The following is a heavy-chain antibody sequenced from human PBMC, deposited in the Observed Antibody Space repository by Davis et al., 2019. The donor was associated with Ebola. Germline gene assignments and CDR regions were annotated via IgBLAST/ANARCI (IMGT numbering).Heavy chain of an antibody. D-gene: IGHD4/OR15-4a*01. Sequence: GGSLRLSCAASGFTFSSYAMSWVRQAPGKGLEWVSGISWNSGSIGYADSVKGRFTISRDNAKDSLYLQMNSLRAEDTAVYFCARWVQVGYWGQGTLVTVSS. CDR3: ARWVQVGY. CDR2: ISWNSGSI. CDR1: GFTFSSYA. J-gene: IGHJ4*02. V-gene: IGHV3-20*04.